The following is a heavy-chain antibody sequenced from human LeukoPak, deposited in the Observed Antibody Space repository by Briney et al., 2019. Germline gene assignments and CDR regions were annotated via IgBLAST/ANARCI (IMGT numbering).Heavy chain of an antibody. CDR1: GGSFSGYY. J-gene: IGHJ4*02. Sequence: SETLSLTCAVYGGSFSGYYWNWIRQPPGKGLEWIGEINHSGSTNYNPSLKSRVTISEDKSRNQFSLRLSSVTAADTAVYYCARVRFDSGSYYFDYWGQGTLVTVSS. CDR3: ARVRFDSGSYYFDY. D-gene: IGHD1-26*01. V-gene: IGHV4-34*01. CDR2: INHSGST.